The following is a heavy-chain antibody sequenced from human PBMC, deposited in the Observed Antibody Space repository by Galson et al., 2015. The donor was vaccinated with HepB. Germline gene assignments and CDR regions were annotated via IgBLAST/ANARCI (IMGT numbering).Heavy chain of an antibody. CDR1: GYTFSTYS. V-gene: IGHV1-18*01. J-gene: IGHJ5*02. Sequence: SVKVSCKASGYTFSTYSITWVRQAPGQGLEWMGWISPYNRDTAFARNFQGGVTMTTDTFTSTAYMELRSLRSDDTAVYYCARGALVGVVGGGQNSWFDPWGQGTRVTVSS. D-gene: IGHD2-15*01. CDR2: ISPYNRDT. CDR3: ARGALVGVVGGGQNSWFDP.